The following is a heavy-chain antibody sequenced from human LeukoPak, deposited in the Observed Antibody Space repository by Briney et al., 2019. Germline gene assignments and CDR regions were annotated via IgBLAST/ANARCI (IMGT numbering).Heavy chain of an antibody. D-gene: IGHD6-19*01. CDR3: ARWSSSGWYGGFDY. V-gene: IGHV4-4*07. CDR2: IYTSGST. CDR1: GGSISSSY. J-gene: IGHJ4*02. Sequence: SETLSLTCTVSGGSISSSYWSWIRQPAGKGLEWIGRIYTSGSTNYNPSLKSRVTISVDKSKNQFSLKLSSVTAADTAVYYCARWSSSGWYGGFDYWGQGTLVTVSS.